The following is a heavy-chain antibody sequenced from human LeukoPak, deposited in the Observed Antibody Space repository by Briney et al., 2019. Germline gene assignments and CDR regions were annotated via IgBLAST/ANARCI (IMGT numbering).Heavy chain of an antibody. V-gene: IGHV4-39*01. D-gene: IGHD3-22*01. CDR1: GGSISSSSYY. CDR2: IYYTRST. CDR3: ARGVTMIVVVIHDWYFDL. Sequence: PSETLSLTCTVSGGSISSSSYYWGWIRQPPGKGLEWIGSIYYTRSTYYNPSFKSRVTISVDTSKNQFSLKLTSVTAADTAVYYCARGVTMIVVVIHDWYFDLWGRGTLVTVSS. J-gene: IGHJ2*01.